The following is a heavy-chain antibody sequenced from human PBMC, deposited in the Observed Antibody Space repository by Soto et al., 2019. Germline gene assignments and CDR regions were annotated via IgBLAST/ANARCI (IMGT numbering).Heavy chain of an antibody. CDR1: GGTFSSYA. CDR3: ARVGSPRGSSDY. Sequence: GASVKVSCKASGGTFSSYAISWVRQAPGQGLEWMGGIIPIFGTANYAQKFQGRVTITADESTSTAYMELSSLRSEDTAVYYCARVGSPRGSSDYWGQGTLVTVSS. D-gene: IGHD1-26*01. V-gene: IGHV1-69*13. CDR2: IIPIFGTA. J-gene: IGHJ4*02.